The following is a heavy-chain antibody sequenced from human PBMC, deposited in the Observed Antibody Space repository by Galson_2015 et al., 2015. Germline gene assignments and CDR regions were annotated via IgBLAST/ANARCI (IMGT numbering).Heavy chain of an antibody. V-gene: IGHV3-21*01. CDR2: ISSRSYI. Sequence: SLRLSCAASGFTFSTSRMNWVRQAPGKGLEWVSSISSRSYIYYADSVKGRFTISRDNAKNSLYLQMNSLRAEDTAVYYCARYDYGDFDDAFDIWGLGTMVTVSS. CDR1: GFTFSTSR. CDR3: ARYDYGDFDDAFDI. D-gene: IGHD4-17*01. J-gene: IGHJ3*02.